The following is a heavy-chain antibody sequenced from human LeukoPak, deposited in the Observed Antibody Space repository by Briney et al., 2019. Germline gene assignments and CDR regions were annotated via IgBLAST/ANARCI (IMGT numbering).Heavy chain of an antibody. J-gene: IGHJ4*02. CDR3: ASWRVDDYYDSSGQLDY. D-gene: IGHD3-22*01. CDR2: INPNSGGT. V-gene: IGHV1-2*02. CDR1: GYTFTGYY. Sequence: GASVKVSCKASGYTFTGYYMHWVRQAPEQGLEWMGWINPNSGGTNYAQKFQGRVTMTRDTSISTAYMELSRLRSDDTAVYYCASWRVDDYYDSSGQLDYWGQGTLVTVSS.